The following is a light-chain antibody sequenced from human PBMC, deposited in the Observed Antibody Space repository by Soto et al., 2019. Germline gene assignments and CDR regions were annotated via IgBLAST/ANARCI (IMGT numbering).Light chain of an antibody. CDR3: QQSYTTPGT. Sequence: DIQMTQSPSSLSASVGDRVTITCRASQSISRYLNWYQQIPGKAPKLLIYAASSLQSGVPSRFSGSGSGTDFTLTISTLQPEDFASYYCQQSYTTPGTFGQGTKVEFK. CDR2: AAS. CDR1: QSISRY. J-gene: IGKJ1*01. V-gene: IGKV1-39*01.